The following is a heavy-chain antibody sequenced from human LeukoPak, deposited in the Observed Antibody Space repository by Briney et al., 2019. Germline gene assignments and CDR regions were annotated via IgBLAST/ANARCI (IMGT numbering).Heavy chain of an antibody. CDR1: GGSISSSSYY. CDR3: ARTGYGDYGYFDY. Sequence: SETLSLTCTVSGGSISSSSYYWGWIRQPPGKGLEWIGSINHSGSTNYNPSLKSRVTISVDTSKNQFSLKLSSVTAADTAVYYCARTGYGDYGYFDYWGQGTLVTVSS. D-gene: IGHD4-17*01. V-gene: IGHV4-39*07. CDR2: INHSGST. J-gene: IGHJ4*02.